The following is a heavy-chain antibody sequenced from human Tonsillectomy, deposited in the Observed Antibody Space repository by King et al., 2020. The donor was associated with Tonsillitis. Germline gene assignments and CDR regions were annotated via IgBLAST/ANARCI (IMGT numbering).Heavy chain of an antibody. CDR1: GFTFSDYA. CDR2: ISYDGSNK. D-gene: IGHD3-22*01. Sequence: VQLVESGGGVVQPGRSLRLSCAVSGFTFSDYAFHWVRQAPGKGLEWVAVISYDGSNKYYADSVKGRFSISRENSKNTLYLQMSSRRAEDTAMFYCVRDLRRDSSGYSGTYGGQGTLVTVSS. CDR3: VRDLRRDSSGYSGTY. V-gene: IGHV3-30*15. J-gene: IGHJ4*02.